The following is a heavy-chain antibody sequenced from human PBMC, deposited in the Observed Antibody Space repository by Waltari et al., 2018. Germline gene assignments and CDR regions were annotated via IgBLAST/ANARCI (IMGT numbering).Heavy chain of an antibody. CDR1: GGTFSSYA. J-gene: IGHJ3*02. V-gene: IGHV1-69*12. CDR3: ARRGALSYDSSGPPAAAFDI. D-gene: IGHD3-22*01. CDR2: IIPVVGTE. Sequence: QVQLVQSGAEVKKPGSSVKVSCTASGGTFSSYAISWVRQAPGPGLGWMGGIIPVVGTEDDGQKFQGRVTITANESTSTAYMELSSLRAEDTAVYYCARRGALSYDSSGPPAAAFDIWGQGTMVTVSS.